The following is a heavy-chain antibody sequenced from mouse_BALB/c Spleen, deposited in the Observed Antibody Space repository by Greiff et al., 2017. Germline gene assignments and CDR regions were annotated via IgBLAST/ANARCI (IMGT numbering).Heavy chain of an antibody. J-gene: IGHJ1*01. CDR2: ISSGSSTI. Sequence: DVKLVESGGGLVQPGGSRKLSCAASGFTFSSFGMHWVRQAPEKGLEWVAYISSGSSTIYYADTVKGRFTLSRDNPTNTLFLQMTSLRSEDTAMYYCARSPSGLRYFDVWGAGTTVTVSS. CDR3: ARSPSGLRYFDV. D-gene: IGHD2-13*01. V-gene: IGHV5-17*02. CDR1: GFTFSSFG.